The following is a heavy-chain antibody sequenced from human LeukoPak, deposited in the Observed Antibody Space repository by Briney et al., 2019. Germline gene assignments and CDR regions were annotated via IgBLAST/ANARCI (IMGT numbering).Heavy chain of an antibody. CDR2: IYYGGST. J-gene: IGHJ6*03. CDR1: GGSISRSRYY. V-gene: IGHV4-39*01. D-gene: IGHD3-10*01. Sequence: SETLSLTCTVSGGSISRSRYYWGWIRQPPVKGLEWIGSIYYGGSTYYSPSLKSRVTISVDTSKNQFSLRLTSVTAADTAVYYCARFGELFDAVYYYYYYMDVWGKGTTVTVSS. CDR3: ARFGELFDAVYYYYYYMDV.